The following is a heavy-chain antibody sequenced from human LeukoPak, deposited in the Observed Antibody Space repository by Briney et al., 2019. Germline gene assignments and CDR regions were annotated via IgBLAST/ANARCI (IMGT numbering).Heavy chain of an antibody. V-gene: IGHV3-48*01. CDR1: GFTFSSYA. CDR3: ARGIDY. J-gene: IGHJ4*02. Sequence: GGSLRLSCAASGFTFSSYAMSWVRQAPGKGLEWVSFISSSGSVMYYADSVKGRFTISRDNAEKSLHLQMNSLTAEDTAVYYCARGIDYWGRGTLVTVSS. CDR2: ISSSGSVM.